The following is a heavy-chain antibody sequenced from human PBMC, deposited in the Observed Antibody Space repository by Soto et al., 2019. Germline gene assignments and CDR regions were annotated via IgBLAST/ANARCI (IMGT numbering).Heavy chain of an antibody. V-gene: IGHV1-46*01. J-gene: IGHJ4*02. CDR2: INPSGGST. CDR3: ARAGVHCYDSSGLAY. CDR1: GYTFTSYY. Sequence: ASVKVSCKASGYTFTSYYMHWVRQAPGQGLEWMGIINPSGGSTSYAQKFQGRVTMTRDTSTSTVYMELSSLRSEDTAVYYCARAGVHCYDSSGLAYWGQGTLVTVSS. D-gene: IGHD3-22*01.